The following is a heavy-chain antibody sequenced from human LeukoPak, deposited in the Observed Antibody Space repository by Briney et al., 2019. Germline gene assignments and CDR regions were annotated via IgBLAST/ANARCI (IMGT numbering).Heavy chain of an antibody. J-gene: IGHJ6*03. CDR1: GFTFDDYG. Sequence: GGSLRLSCAASGFTFDDYGMHWVRQLPGKGLEWVSGINWKSDSIAYAVSVRGRFTISRDNAKNALYLQMNSLRADDTALYYCARARGETTSYYFYLDVWGRGTTVTVSS. CDR2: INWKSDSI. V-gene: IGHV3-9*01. D-gene: IGHD3-10*01. CDR3: ARARGETTSYYFYLDV.